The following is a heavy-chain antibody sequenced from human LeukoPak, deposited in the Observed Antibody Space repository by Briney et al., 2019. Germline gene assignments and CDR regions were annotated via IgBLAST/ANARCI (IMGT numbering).Heavy chain of an antibody. V-gene: IGHV4-61*02. J-gene: IGHJ4*02. CDR2: IYTSGST. CDR1: GGSISSSGYY. CDR3: ARSHGSGSYYNLNDY. D-gene: IGHD3-10*01. Sequence: SETLSLTCTVSGGSISSSGYYWSWIRQPAGKGLEWIGRIYTSGSTNYNPSLKSRVTISVDTSKNQFSLRLSSVTAADTAVYYCARSHGSGSYYNLNDYWGQGTLVTVSS.